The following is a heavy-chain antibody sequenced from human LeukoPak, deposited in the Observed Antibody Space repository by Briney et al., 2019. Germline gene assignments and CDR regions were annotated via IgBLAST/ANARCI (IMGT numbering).Heavy chain of an antibody. CDR2: TYYRSEWYS. D-gene: IGHD6-19*01. CDR1: GDSVSSNSAA. J-gene: IGHJ4*02. V-gene: IGHV6-1*01. Sequence: SQTLSLTCAISGDSVSSNSAAWNWIRQSPSRGLEWLGRTYYRSEWYSDYALSVKSRITINPDTSKNQFSLQLNSVTPEDTAVYYCARVSRFIYGSRWYGDFDYWGQGTLVSVSS. CDR3: ARVSRFIYGSRWYGDFDY.